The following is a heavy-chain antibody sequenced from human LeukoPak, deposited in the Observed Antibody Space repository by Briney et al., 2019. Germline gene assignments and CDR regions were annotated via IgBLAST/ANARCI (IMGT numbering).Heavy chain of an antibody. Sequence: GASVKVSCKASGYTFTDYYIHWVRQAPRQGLEWMGWINPNGGGTNYPQKFQGRVTMTRDTSISTAYMDLGRLRSDDTAVYYCAREHDQLLWGYYYMDVWGKGTTVTISS. CDR3: AREHDQLLWGYYYMDV. CDR1: GYTFTDYY. V-gene: IGHV1-2*02. D-gene: IGHD2-2*01. J-gene: IGHJ6*03. CDR2: INPNGGGT.